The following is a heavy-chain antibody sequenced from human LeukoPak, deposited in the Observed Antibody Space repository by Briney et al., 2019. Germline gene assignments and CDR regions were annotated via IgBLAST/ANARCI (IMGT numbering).Heavy chain of an antibody. J-gene: IGHJ2*01. CDR1: GGSISSYY. V-gene: IGHV4-59*01. CDR2: IYYSGST. CDR3: ARTGPYSNSWPWWYFDL. D-gene: IGHD6-13*01. Sequence: PSETLSLTCTVSGGSISSYYWSWIRQPPGKGLEWIGYIYYSGSTNYNPSLKSRVTISVDTSKNQFSLKLSSVTAADTAVYYCARTGPYSNSWPWWYFDLWGRGTLVTVSS.